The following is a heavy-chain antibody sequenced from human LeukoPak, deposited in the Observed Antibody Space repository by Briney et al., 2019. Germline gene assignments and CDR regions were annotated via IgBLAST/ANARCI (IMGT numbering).Heavy chain of an antibody. CDR1: GGTFSSYA. CDR3: ARARKVYYYDSSGPGWFDP. Sequence: ASVKVSCKASGGTFSSYAISWVRQAPGQGLEWMGGIIPIFGTANYAQKFQGRATITTDESTSTAYMELSSLRSEDTAVYYCARARKVYYYDSSGPGWFDPWGQETLVTVSS. D-gene: IGHD3-22*01. V-gene: IGHV1-69*05. CDR2: IIPIFGTA. J-gene: IGHJ5*02.